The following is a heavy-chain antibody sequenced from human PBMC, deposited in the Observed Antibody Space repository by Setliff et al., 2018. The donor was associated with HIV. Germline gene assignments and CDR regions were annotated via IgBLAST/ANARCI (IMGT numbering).Heavy chain of an antibody. J-gene: IGHJ4*02. D-gene: IGHD3-10*01. V-gene: IGHV1-3*01. Sequence: ASVKVSCKASGYTFTNYAIHWVRQAPGQGLEWMGRINAGNGNTESSKKFQGRVTITRETSATTAYMELSSLTPEDTAIYFCARALSYGSGTYSAAGFWGQGTLVTVSS. CDR2: INAGNGNT. CDR3: ARALSYGSGTYSAAGF. CDR1: GYTFTNYA.